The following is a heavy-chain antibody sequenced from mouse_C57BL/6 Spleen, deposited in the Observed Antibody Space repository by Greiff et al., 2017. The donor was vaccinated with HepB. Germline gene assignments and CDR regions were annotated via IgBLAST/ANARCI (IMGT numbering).Heavy chain of an antibody. Sequence: VQLQQPGAELVKPGASVKLSCKASGYTFTSYWIHWVKQRPGQGLEWIGMIHPNSGSTNYNEKFKSKATLTVDKSSSTAYMQLSSLTSEDSAVYYCALYGNYVAMDYWGQGTSVTVSS. D-gene: IGHD2-1*01. CDR2: IHPNSGST. V-gene: IGHV1-64*01. CDR1: GYTFTSYW. J-gene: IGHJ4*01. CDR3: ALYGNYVAMDY.